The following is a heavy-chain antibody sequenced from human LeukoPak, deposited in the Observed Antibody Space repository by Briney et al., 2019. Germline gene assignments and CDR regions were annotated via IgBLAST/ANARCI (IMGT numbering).Heavy chain of an antibody. D-gene: IGHD1-7*01. Sequence: SETLSLTCTVSGGSISSGGYYWSWIRQPPGKGLEWIGYIYHSGSTYYNPSLESRVTISVDRSKNQFSLKLSSVTAADTAVYYCARDLRTNWNFDYYYMDVWGKGTTVTVSS. CDR2: IYHSGST. CDR3: ARDLRTNWNFDYYYMDV. CDR1: GGSISSGGYY. V-gene: IGHV4-30-2*01. J-gene: IGHJ6*03.